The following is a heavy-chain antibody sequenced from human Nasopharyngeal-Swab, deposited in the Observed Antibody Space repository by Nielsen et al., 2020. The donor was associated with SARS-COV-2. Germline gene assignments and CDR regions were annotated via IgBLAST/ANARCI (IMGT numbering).Heavy chain of an antibody. CDR1: GGSFSGYY. D-gene: IGHD6-6*01. J-gene: IGHJ4*02. V-gene: IGHV4-34*01. CDR3: AREYSSSSALLDY. Sequence: GSLRLSCAVYGGSFSGYYWSWIRQPPGKGLEWIGEINHSGSTNYNPSLKSRVTIPVDTSKNQFSLKLSSVTAADTAVYYCAREYSSSSALLDYWGQGTLVTVSS. CDR2: INHSGST.